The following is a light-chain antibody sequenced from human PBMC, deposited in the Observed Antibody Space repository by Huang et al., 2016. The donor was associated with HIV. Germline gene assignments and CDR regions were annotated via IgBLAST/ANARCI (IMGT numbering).Light chain of an antibody. V-gene: IGKV1-39*01. J-gene: IGKJ1*01. CDR2: AAS. CDR3: QQSYSTPPWT. CDR1: QSVSSY. Sequence: DIQMTQSPSSLSASVGDSVTITCRASQSVSSYLNWYQQKPGKAPKLLIYAASSLQGGVPSRFSGSGSGTDFTLTISSLQPEDFATYYCQQSYSTPPWT.